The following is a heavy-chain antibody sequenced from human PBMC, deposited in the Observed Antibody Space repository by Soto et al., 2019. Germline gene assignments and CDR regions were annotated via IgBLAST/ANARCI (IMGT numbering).Heavy chain of an antibody. J-gene: IGHJ2*01. D-gene: IGHD6-19*01. CDR2: ISYDGSNK. V-gene: IGHV3-30-3*01. Sequence: QVQLVESGGGVVQPGRSLRLSCAASGFTFSSYAMHWVRQAPGKGLEWVAVISYDGSNKYYADSVKGRFTISRDNSKNTLYLQMNSLRAEDTAVYYCCGSGWYQGGYFDLWGRGTLVTVSS. CDR3: CGSGWYQGGYFDL. CDR1: GFTFSSYA.